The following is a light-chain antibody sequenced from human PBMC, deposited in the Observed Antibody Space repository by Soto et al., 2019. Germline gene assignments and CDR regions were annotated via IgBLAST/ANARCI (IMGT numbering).Light chain of an antibody. CDR2: NNN. CDR3: AAWDDSLNGWV. J-gene: IGLJ3*02. CDR1: SSNIGSNP. V-gene: IGLV1-44*01. Sequence: QSVLTQPPSASGTPGQRVTISCSGSSSNIGSNPVNWYQQLPGTAPKLLIYNNNQRPSGVPDRFSGSKSGTSASLAISGLQSEDKADYYCAAWDDSLNGWVFGGGTKLTVL.